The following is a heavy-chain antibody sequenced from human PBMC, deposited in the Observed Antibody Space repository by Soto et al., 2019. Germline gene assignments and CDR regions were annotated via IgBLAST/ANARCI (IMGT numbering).Heavy chain of an antibody. CDR1: GFTFSSYA. V-gene: IGHV3-23*01. D-gene: IGHD3-16*01. CDR2: ISGGDGSP. Sequence: GGSLRLSCVASGFTFSSYAMTLVRQAPGKGLEWVSAISGGDGSPSYADSVKGRFTISRDNSKNKLYLHMNSLRADDTAAYYCAKWHTYNYDSLAFSGFDCWGQGTQVTVS. J-gene: IGHJ4*02. CDR3: AKWHTYNYDSLAFSGFDC.